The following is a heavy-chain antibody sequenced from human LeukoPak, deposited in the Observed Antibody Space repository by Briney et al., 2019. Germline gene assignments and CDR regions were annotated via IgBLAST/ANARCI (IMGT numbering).Heavy chain of an antibody. J-gene: IGHJ4*02. CDR1: GFTVSSNY. Sequence: GGSLRLSCAASGFTVSSNYMNWVRQAPGKGLEWVSIIYSGGSTYYADSVKGRFTISRDNSKNTLYLQMNGLRAEDTAVYYCARGLRDSFFDYWGQGTLVTVSS. V-gene: IGHV3-53*01. CDR3: ARGLRDSFFDY. CDR2: IYSGGST. D-gene: IGHD5-18*01.